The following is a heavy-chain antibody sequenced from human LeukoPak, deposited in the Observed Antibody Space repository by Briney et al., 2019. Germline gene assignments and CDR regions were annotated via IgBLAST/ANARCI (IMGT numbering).Heavy chain of an antibody. CDR3: AKDRWEYDSSGYYCDY. CDR1: GFTFSSYG. Sequence: PGGSLRLSCAASGFTFSSYGMHWVRQAPGKGLEWVALIRYDGSNKYYADSVKGRFTISRDNSKNTLYLQMNSLRAEDTAVYYCAKDRWEYDSSGYYCDYWGQGTLVTVSS. V-gene: IGHV3-30*02. D-gene: IGHD3-22*01. CDR2: IRYDGSNK. J-gene: IGHJ4*02.